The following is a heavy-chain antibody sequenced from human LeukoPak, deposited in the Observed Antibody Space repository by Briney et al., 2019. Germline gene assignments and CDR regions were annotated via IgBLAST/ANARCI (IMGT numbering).Heavy chain of an antibody. Sequence: GASVKVSCKASGYTFTSYYMHWVRQAPGQGLEWMGIINPSGFSTTYAQKFQGRVTMTRDTSTSTVYMELSSLRSEDTAVYYCARESSGFFGYCSGGSCYSLSPPLFDYWGQGTLVTVSS. CDR3: ARESSGFFGYCSGGSCYSLSPPLFDY. CDR2: INPSGFST. J-gene: IGHJ4*02. D-gene: IGHD2-15*01. V-gene: IGHV1-46*01. CDR1: GYTFTSYY.